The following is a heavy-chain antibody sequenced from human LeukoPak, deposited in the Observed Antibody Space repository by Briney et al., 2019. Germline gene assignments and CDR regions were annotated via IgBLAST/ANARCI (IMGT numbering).Heavy chain of an antibody. J-gene: IGHJ5*02. Sequence: SETLSLTCAVYGGSFSDYYWTWIRRPPGKGLEWIGEISHSGSTNYNPSLKSRVTISEDTSKNQFSLKLSSVTAADTAVYYCARHGTSGTNLNWFDPWGQGTLVTVSS. CDR1: GGSFSDYY. CDR3: ARHGTSGTNLNWFDP. CDR2: ISHSGST. V-gene: IGHV4-34*01. D-gene: IGHD1-1*01.